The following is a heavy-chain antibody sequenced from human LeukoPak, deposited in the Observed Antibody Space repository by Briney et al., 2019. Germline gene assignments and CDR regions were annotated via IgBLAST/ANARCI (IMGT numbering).Heavy chain of an antibody. D-gene: IGHD1-26*01. CDR2: NSYSGNT. CDR1: GGSISSYY. J-gene: IGHJ4*02. Sequence: PLETLSLTCTVSGGSISSYYWSWIRQPPGKGLEWIGYNSYSGNTNYNPSLKSRVTISVDTSKNHFSLNLRSVTAADTAVYYCARVGSGSFDYWGQGTLVTVSS. V-gene: IGHV4-59*01. CDR3: ARVGSGSFDY.